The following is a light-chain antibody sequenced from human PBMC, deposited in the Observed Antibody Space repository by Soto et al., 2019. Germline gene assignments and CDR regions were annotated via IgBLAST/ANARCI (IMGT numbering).Light chain of an antibody. Sequence: EIVLTQSPATLSLSPGERATLSCRASQSVSSYLAWYQQKPGQAPRLLIYDASNRATGIPARFSGSGSGKDFTLAIGSLEPEDFAVYYCQQRSNWTFGGGTKVEIK. CDR3: QQRSNWT. J-gene: IGKJ4*01. CDR1: QSVSSY. CDR2: DAS. V-gene: IGKV3-11*01.